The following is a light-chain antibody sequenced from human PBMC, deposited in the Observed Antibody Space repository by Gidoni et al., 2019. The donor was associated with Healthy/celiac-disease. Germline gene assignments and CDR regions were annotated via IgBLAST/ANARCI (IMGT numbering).Light chain of an antibody. V-gene: IGLV1-40*01. CDR3: QSYDSSLNVV. Sequence: QSVLTQPPSVSGAPGQRVTIACTGSSSNIGAGYDVHWYQQLPGTAPKLLIYGNSNRXSGVPDXXSGXXSGXXXSLXXXGLQAEDXXDYYCQSYDSSLNVVFGGGXKLTVL. CDR2: GNS. CDR1: SSNIGAGYD. J-gene: IGLJ2*01.